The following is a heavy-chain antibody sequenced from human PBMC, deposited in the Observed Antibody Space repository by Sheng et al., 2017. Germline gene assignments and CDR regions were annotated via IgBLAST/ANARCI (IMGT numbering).Heavy chain of an antibody. Sequence: GPEVKKPGTSVKVSCKASGFTFTSSAVQWVRQARGQRLEWIGWIVVGSGNTNYAQKFQGRVTITADESTSTAYMELSSLRSEDTAVYYCARDLGGSARGPWGQGTLVTVSS. CDR2: IVVGSGNT. CDR1: GFTFTSSA. V-gene: IGHV1-58*01. J-gene: IGHJ5*02. D-gene: IGHD3-16*01. CDR3: ARDLGGSARGP.